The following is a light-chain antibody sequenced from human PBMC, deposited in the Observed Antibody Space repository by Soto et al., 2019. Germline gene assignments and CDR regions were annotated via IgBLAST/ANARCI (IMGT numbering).Light chain of an antibody. CDR3: QQYGSSPLT. J-gene: IGKJ1*01. CDR1: QSVSNN. V-gene: IGKV3-20*01. Sequence: EIVMTQSPATLSVSPGERVTLSCRASQSVSNNLAWYQQKPGQAPRLLMYGASSRATGIPDRFSGSGSGTDFTLTISRLEPEDFALYYCQQYGSSPLTFGQGTKWIS. CDR2: GAS.